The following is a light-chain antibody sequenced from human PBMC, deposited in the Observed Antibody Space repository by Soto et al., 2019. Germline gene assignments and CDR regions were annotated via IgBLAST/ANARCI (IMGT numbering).Light chain of an antibody. CDR3: QHYNSYSEA. CDR2: KAS. V-gene: IGKV1-5*03. CDR1: QTSSSW. Sequence: DIQMTQAPSTLSGSVGDRVTLTCRPSQTSSSWLAWYQQQPAKAPTLLIYKASTLKSGVASRFSGSGSGTEFTLTISSLQPDDFATYYCQHYNSYSEAFGQGTKVDIK. J-gene: IGKJ1*01.